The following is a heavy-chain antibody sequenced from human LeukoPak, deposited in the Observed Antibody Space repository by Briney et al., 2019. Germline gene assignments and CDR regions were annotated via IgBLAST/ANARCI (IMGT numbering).Heavy chain of an antibody. CDR3: ASRDSGSYLSRGPGYYFDY. CDR2: INHSGST. J-gene: IGHJ4*02. D-gene: IGHD1-26*01. Sequence: SETLSLTCAVSGGSISSSNWWSWVRQPPGKGLEWIGEINHSGSTNYNPSLKSRVTISVDTSKNQFSLKLSSVTAADTAVYYCASRDSGSYLSRGPGYYFDYWGQGTLVTVSS. V-gene: IGHV4-4*02. CDR1: GGSISSSNW.